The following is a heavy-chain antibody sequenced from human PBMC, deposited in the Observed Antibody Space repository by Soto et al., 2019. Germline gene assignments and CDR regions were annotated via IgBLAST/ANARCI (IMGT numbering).Heavy chain of an antibody. CDR1: GGSISSGGYS. CDR3: AAGGGLPRYH. Sequence: QLQLQESGSGLVKPSQTLSLTCAVSGGSISSGGYSWSWIRQPPGKGLEWIGYIYHSGSTYYNPALKEPVRISVDRSQNQFSLKLSSVTAGDTAVDYCAAGGGLPRYHWGQGTLVTVSS. D-gene: IGHD1-26*01. V-gene: IGHV4-30-2*01. J-gene: IGHJ5*02. CDR2: IYHSGST.